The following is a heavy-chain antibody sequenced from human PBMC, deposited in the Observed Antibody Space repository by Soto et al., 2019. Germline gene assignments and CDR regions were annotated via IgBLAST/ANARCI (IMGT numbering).Heavy chain of an antibody. CDR3: AAAGRRPSGMDV. CDR1: GFTFTSYA. J-gene: IGHJ6*01. D-gene: IGHD2-8*02. Sequence: GASEKFSCKASGFTFTSYAVQGGRQARGQRLEWIGWIVVGSGNTNYAQKFQERVTITRDMSTSTAYMELSSLRSEDTAVYYCAAAGRRPSGMDVWGQGTTVAVYS. V-gene: IGHV1-58*01. CDR2: IVVGSGNT.